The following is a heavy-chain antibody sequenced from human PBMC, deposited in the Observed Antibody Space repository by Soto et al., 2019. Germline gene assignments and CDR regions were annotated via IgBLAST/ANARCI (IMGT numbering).Heavy chain of an antibody. V-gene: IGHV1-18*01. J-gene: IGHJ6*02. Sequence: ASVKVSCKTSGYIFTSYGISWVRQAPGQGLEWMGWISAYNDNTNYGQKVQGRVSMTTDTSTSTAYMELRSLRSDDTAVYYCARDSHRGLDVWGQGSTVNVSS. CDR1: GYIFTSYG. CDR2: ISAYNDNT. CDR3: ARDSHRGLDV.